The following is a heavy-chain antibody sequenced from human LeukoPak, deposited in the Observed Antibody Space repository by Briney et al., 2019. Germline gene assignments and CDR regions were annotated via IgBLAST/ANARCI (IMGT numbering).Heavy chain of an antibody. Sequence: PSETLSLTCAVYGGSFSGYYWSWIRQPPGKGLEWIGEINHSGSTNYNPSLKSRVTISVDTSKNQFSLKLSSVTAADTAVYYCARDHYYGSGKFDPWGQGTLVTVSS. D-gene: IGHD3-10*01. CDR2: INHSGST. CDR3: ARDHYYGSGKFDP. V-gene: IGHV4-34*01. CDR1: GGSFSGYY. J-gene: IGHJ5*02.